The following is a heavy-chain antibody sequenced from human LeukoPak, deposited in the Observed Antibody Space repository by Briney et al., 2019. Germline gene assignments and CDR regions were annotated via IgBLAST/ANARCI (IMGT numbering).Heavy chain of an antibody. CDR1: GGSISSYY. V-gene: IGHV4-4*09. J-gene: IGHJ5*02. Sequence: WETLSLTCTVSGGSISSYYWSWIRQPPGKGLEWIGYIYTSGSTNYNPSLKSRVTISVDTSKNQFSLKLSSVTAADTAVYYCATTGRYSGSYSTWGQGTLVTVSS. D-gene: IGHD1-26*01. CDR2: IYTSGST. CDR3: ATTGRYSGSYST.